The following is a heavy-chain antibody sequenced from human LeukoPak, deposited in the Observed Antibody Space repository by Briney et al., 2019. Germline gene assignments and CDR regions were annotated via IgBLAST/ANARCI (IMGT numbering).Heavy chain of an antibody. D-gene: IGHD5-18*01. J-gene: IGHJ6*03. CDR2: INWNGGST. V-gene: IGHV3-20*04. Sequence: GGSLRLSCAASGFTFDDYGMSWVRQAPGKGLEWVSGINWNGGSTGYADSVKGRFTISRDNAKNPLYLQMNSLRAEDTALYYCARGYSYGYIVYYYYYMDVWGKGTTVTVSS. CDR1: GFTFDDYG. CDR3: ARGYSYGYIVYYYYYMDV.